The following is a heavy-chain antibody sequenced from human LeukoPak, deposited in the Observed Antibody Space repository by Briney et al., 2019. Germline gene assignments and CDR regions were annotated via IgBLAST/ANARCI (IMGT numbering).Heavy chain of an antibody. J-gene: IGHJ4*02. CDR3: AWGITGTTRLHY. V-gene: IGHV1-8*01. CDR2: MNPNSGNT. CDR1: GYTFTSYD. D-gene: IGHD1-7*01. Sequence: VASVKVSCKASGYTFTSYDINWVGQATGQGLDWMGWMNPNSGNTGYAQKFQGRVTMTRNTSISTAYMELSSLRSEDTAVYYCAWGITGTTRLHYWGQGTLVTVSS.